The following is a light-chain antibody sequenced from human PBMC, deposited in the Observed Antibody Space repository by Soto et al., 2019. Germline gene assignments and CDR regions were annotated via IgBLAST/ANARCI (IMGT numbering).Light chain of an antibody. Sequence: QSALTQPASVSGSPGQPITISCTGTSSDVGANNYVSWYQHHPGKAPKLMIYEVSKRPSGVPDRFSGSKSGNTASLTVSGLQAEDEADYYCSSYAGSNNMVFGGGTKLTVL. J-gene: IGLJ2*01. CDR1: SSDVGANNY. CDR2: EVS. V-gene: IGLV2-8*01. CDR3: SSYAGSNNMV.